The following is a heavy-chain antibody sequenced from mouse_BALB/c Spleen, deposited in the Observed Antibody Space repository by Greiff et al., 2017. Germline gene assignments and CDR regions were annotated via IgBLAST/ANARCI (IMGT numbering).Heavy chain of an antibody. D-gene: IGHD2-10*01. Sequence: EVQLVESGGGLVQPGGSLKLSCAASGFTFSSYTMSWVRQTPEKRLEWVAYISNGGGSTYYPDTVKGRFTISRDNAKNTLYLQMSSLKSEDTAMYYCARHEDPYYGNPFAYWGQGTLVTVSA. CDR3: ARHEDPYYGNPFAY. CDR1: GFTFSSYT. V-gene: IGHV5-12-2*01. CDR2: ISNGGGST. J-gene: IGHJ3*01.